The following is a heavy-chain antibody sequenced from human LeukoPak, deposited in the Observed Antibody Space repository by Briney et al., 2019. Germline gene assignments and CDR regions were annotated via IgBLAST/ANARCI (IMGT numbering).Heavy chain of an antibody. V-gene: IGHV4-59*01. CDR2: MYYSGST. CDR3: ARDLMTATLEYYGMDV. CDR1: GVSITSNY. Sequence: SETLSLTCTVSGVSITSNYWSWIRQPPGQGLEWIGYMYYSGSTNYNPSLKSRVTMSVDTSKNQFALKLTSVTAADTAVYYCARDLMTATLEYYGMDVWGQGTTVTVSS. J-gene: IGHJ6*02. D-gene: IGHD6-25*01.